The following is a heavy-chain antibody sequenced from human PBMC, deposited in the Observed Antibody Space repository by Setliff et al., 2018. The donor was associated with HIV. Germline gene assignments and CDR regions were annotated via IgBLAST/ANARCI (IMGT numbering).Heavy chain of an antibody. V-gene: IGHV1-2*02. CDR3: ARDYYDSSGYIFLPGLPDY. Sequence: ASVKVSCKASGYTFTGYYMHWVRQAPGQGREWMGWINPKSGGTNYAQKFQGRVTMTRDTSISTAYMELSRLRSDDTAVYYCARDYYDSSGYIFLPGLPDYWGQGTLVTVSS. J-gene: IGHJ4*02. CDR1: GYTFTGYY. CDR2: INPKSGGT. D-gene: IGHD3-22*01.